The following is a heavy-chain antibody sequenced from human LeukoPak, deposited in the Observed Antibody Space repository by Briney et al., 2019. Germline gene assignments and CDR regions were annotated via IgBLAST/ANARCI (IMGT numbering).Heavy chain of an antibody. J-gene: IGHJ6*02. CDR3: AKDEQLVPYYYYGMDV. V-gene: IGHV3-23*01. Sequence: GGSLRLSCVASGFTFSKYTMSWVRQAPGKGLEWVSGIYGGSTTTTFYADSVKGRFTISRDNSMNTLYLQMNSLRAEDTAVYYCAKDEQLVPYYYYGMDVWGQGTTVTVSS. D-gene: IGHD6-6*01. CDR2: IYGGSTTTT. CDR1: GFTFSKYT.